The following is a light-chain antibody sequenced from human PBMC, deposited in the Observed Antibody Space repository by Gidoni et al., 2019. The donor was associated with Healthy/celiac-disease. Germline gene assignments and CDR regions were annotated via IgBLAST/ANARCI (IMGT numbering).Light chain of an antibody. Sequence: DIQMTQSPSSLSASVGDRATITCRASQGISNDLGWYQQKPGKAPKRLIYAASSLQSGVPTRFSGSGSGTEFTLTISSLQPEDFAAYYCLQHNSHPWTFGQGTKVEIK. J-gene: IGKJ1*01. CDR1: QGISND. V-gene: IGKV1-17*01. CDR3: LQHNSHPWT. CDR2: AAS.